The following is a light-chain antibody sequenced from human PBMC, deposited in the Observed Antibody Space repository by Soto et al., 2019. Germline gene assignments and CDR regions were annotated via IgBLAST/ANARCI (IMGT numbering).Light chain of an antibody. CDR1: RSDIGLYNY. CDR3: SSYTNTAALAV. V-gene: IGLV2-14*01. CDR2: EVT. Sequence: QSVLTRPASVSGSPGQSITISCAGTRSDIGLYNYVSWYHQPPGEAPKLLIYEVTNRPSGISHRFSGSKAGNTASLTISGLQGEDEGDYYCSSYTNTAALAVFGGGTQLTVL. J-gene: IGLJ3*02.